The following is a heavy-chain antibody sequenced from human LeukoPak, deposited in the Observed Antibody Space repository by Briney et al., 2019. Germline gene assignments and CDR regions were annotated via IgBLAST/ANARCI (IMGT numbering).Heavy chain of an antibody. CDR2: ISWNSGSI. V-gene: IGHV3-9*01. Sequence: PGGSLRLSCAASGFTFDDYAMHWVRQAPGKGLEWVSGISWNSGSIGYADSVKGRFTISRDNAKNSLYLQMNSLRAEDTALYYCAKGSSGWTSDAFDIWGQGTIVTVSS. J-gene: IGHJ3*02. D-gene: IGHD6-19*01. CDR1: GFTFDDYA. CDR3: AKGSSGWTSDAFDI.